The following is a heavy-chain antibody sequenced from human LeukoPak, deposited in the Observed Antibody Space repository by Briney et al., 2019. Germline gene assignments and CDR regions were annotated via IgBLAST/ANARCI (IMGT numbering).Heavy chain of an antibody. J-gene: IGHJ4*02. V-gene: IGHV3-30*02. Sequence: GGSLRLSYAASGFTFSSYGMHWVRQAPGKGLEWVAFIRYDGSNKYYADSVKGRFTISRDNSKNTLYLQMNSLRAEDTAVYYCAKDRILGSSWYTYFDYWGQGTLVTVSS. CDR3: AKDRILGSSWYTYFDY. D-gene: IGHD6-13*01. CDR1: GFTFSSYG. CDR2: IRYDGSNK.